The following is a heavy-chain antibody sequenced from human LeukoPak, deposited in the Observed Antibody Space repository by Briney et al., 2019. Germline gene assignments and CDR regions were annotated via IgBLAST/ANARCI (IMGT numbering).Heavy chain of an antibody. CDR3: ARDPLITMVRGVTYYFDY. Sequence: ASVKVSCKASGYTFTGYYMHWVRQAPGQGLEWMGWINRNSGGTNYAQKFQGRVTMTRDTSISTAYMELSRLRSDDTAVYYCARDPLITMVRGVTYYFDYWGQGTLVTVSS. CDR1: GYTFTGYY. CDR2: INRNSGGT. J-gene: IGHJ4*02. V-gene: IGHV1-2*02. D-gene: IGHD3-10*01.